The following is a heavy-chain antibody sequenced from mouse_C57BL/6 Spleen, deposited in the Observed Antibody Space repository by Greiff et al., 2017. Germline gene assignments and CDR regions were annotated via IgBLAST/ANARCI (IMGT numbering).Heavy chain of an antibody. V-gene: IGHV5-17*01. D-gene: IGHD2-3*01. CDR3: ARGGYYEGYAMDY. CDR1: GFTFSDYG. CDR2: ISSGSSTI. J-gene: IGHJ4*01. Sequence: DVHLVESGGGLVKPGGSLKLSCAASGFTFSDYGMHWVRQAPEKGLEWVAYISSGSSTIYYADTVKGRFTISRDNAKNTLFLQMTSLRSEDTAMYYCARGGYYEGYAMDYWGQGTSVTVSS.